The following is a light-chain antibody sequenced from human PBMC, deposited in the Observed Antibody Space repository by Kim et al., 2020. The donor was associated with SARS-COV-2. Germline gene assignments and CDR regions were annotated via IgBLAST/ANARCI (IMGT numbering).Light chain of an antibody. Sequence: VSQGQTASITCSGDKLGDKYACWYQQKPGQSPVLVIYQDSKRPSGIPERFSGSNSGNTATLTISGTQAMDEADYYCQAWDSSTWVFGGGTQLTVL. CDR2: QDS. CDR1: KLGDKY. J-gene: IGLJ3*02. CDR3: QAWDSSTWV. V-gene: IGLV3-1*01.